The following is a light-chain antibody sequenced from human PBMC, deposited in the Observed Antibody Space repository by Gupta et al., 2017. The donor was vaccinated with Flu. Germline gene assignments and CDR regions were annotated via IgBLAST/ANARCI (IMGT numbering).Light chain of an antibody. J-gene: IGKJ1*01. CDR1: QSVSSSY. CDR2: GAS. V-gene: IGKV3-20*01. Sequence: EIVLTPSPVTLSLSPGERATLSCRASQSVSSSYLAWYQQKPGQAPRLIIYGASSRATGIPDRLSGSGSGKEFTVTISRLEPEDFAVYYCQQYGSAPLPFGQGTKVEIK. CDR3: QQYGSAPLP.